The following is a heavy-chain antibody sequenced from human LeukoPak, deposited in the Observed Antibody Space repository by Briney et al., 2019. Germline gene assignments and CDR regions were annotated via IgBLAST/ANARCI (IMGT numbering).Heavy chain of an antibody. D-gene: IGHD7-27*01. J-gene: IGHJ4*02. CDR3: ARDPPGDPPPYFDY. CDR2: IKPKSGVS. V-gene: IGHV1-2*02. Sequence: ASVKVSCKASGYTFSAYYIHWVRQAPGQGLEWMGWIKPKSGVSTYAQSFQGRVTMTRDTSSSTAYMELNRLTSEDTALYFCARDPPGDPPPYFDYWGQGSLVIVSS. CDR1: GYTFSAYY.